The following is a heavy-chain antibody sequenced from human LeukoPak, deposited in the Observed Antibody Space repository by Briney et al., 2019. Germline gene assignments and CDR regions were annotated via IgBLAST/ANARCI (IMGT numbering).Heavy chain of an antibody. V-gene: IGHV3-66*01. CDR1: GFTVSSNY. J-gene: IGHJ4*02. D-gene: IGHD2-21*02. Sequence: PGGSLRLSCAASGFTVSSNYMSWVRQAPGKGLEWVSVIYSGGSTYYADSVKGRFTISRDNSKNTLYLQMNSLRAEDTAVYYCARDQMTCCGGDCYSGGLEYWGQGTLVTVSS. CDR3: ARDQMTCCGGDCYSGGLEY. CDR2: IYSGGST.